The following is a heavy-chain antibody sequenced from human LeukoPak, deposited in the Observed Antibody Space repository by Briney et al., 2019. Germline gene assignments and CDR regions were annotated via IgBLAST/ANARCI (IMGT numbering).Heavy chain of an antibody. Sequence: GGSLRLSCAASGFTFSSYAMSWVRQAPGKGLEWVSAISGSGGSTYYADSVEGRFTISRDNSKNTLYLQMNSLRAEDTAVYYCAKEFSIMITFGGVIVTDYWGQGTLVTVSS. CDR2: ISGSGGST. CDR3: AKEFSIMITFGGVIVTDY. V-gene: IGHV3-23*01. CDR1: GFTFSSYA. D-gene: IGHD3-16*02. J-gene: IGHJ4*02.